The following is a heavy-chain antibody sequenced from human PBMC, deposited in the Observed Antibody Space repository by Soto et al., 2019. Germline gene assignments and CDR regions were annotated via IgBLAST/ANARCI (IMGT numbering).Heavy chain of an antibody. CDR2: IHYSGST. V-gene: IGHV4-61*01. J-gene: IGHJ4*02. Sequence: SETLSLTCTVPGASVSIGTYYWSWIRKPPGKGLEWIGFIHYSGSTNYNPSLKGRVTMSVDTSKNQCSLKLTSVNTADTAIYYCTRGGDPYKTGHWGQGTLVTVSS. CDR1: GASVSIGTYY. CDR3: TRGGDPYKTGH. D-gene: IGHD2-21*01.